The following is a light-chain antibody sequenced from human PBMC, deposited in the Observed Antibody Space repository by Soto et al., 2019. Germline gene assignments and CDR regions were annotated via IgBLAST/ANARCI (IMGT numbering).Light chain of an antibody. Sequence: EIVLTQSPATLSLSPGEGATLSCRTSQSVGTDLAWYQQKLGQPPRLLIYGASNRAAGIPARFSGSGSGTDFTLTSSSLEPEDFAVYYFQQRANRLTFGGGTKVEI. CDR3: QQRANRLT. CDR1: QSVGTD. J-gene: IGKJ4*01. V-gene: IGKV3-11*01. CDR2: GAS.